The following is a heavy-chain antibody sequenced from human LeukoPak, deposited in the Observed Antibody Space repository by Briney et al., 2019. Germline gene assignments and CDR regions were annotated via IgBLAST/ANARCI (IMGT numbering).Heavy chain of an antibody. CDR1: GGSISSNSYY. CDR3: ARLSLAVAGDDFDY. CDR2: IYYSGST. Sequence: SETLSLTCTGSGGSISSNSYYWGWIRQPPGKGLEWIGSIYYSGSTFYNPPLKSRVTISVDTSKNQFSLKLSSVTAADTAVYYCARLSLAVAGDDFDYWGQGTLVTVSS. V-gene: IGHV4-39*01. J-gene: IGHJ4*02. D-gene: IGHD6-19*01.